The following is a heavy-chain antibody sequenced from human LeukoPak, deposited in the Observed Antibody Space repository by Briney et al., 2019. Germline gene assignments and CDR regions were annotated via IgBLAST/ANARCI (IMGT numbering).Heavy chain of an antibody. CDR1: EYTFTGYY. V-gene: IGHV1-2*02. J-gene: IGHJ3*02. CDR3: ARVISGSYQAAFDI. D-gene: IGHD1-26*01. CDR2: INPNSGGT. Sequence: ASVKVSCKASEYTFTGYYMHWVRQAPGQGLEWMGWINPNSGGTNYAQKFQGRVTMTRDTSISTAYMELSRLRSDDTAVYYCARVISGSYQAAFDIWGQGTMVTVSS.